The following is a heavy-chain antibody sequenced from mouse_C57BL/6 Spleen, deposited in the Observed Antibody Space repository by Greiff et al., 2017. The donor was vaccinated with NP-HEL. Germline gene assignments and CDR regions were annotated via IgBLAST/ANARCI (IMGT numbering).Heavy chain of an antibody. D-gene: IGHD1-1*02. CDR3: ARYTGGILY. CDR1: GFTFTDYY. Sequence: EVQLVESGGGLVQPGGSLSLSCAASGFTFTDYYMSWVRQPPGKALEWLGFIRNKANGYTTEYSASVKGRFTISRDNSQSILYLQMNALRAEDSATYYCARYTGGILYGGQGTTLTVSS. CDR2: IRNKANGYTT. J-gene: IGHJ2*01. V-gene: IGHV7-3*01.